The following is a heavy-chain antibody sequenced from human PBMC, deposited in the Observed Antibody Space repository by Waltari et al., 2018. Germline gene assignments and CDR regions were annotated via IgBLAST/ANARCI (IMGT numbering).Heavy chain of an antibody. CDR1: GYTFTDFY. CDR3: VVGGYCSPSICPWDY. D-gene: IGHD2-15*01. Sequence: EVQVVQSGAEVKKPGATVKISCKASGYTFTDFYIHWLQLAPGKGLEWMGGVNTEDGETMYGMNFRDRITMTADTSTNTAYMELSSLRSADTAVYYCVVGGYCSPSICPWDYWGQGTLVTVSS. CDR2: VNTEDGET. V-gene: IGHV1-69-2*01. J-gene: IGHJ4*02.